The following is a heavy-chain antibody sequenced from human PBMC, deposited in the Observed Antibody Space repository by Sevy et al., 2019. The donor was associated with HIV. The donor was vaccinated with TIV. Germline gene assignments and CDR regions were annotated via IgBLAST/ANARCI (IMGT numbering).Heavy chain of an antibody. V-gene: IGHV3-73*01. D-gene: IGHD3-9*01. CDR1: GFTFSGSA. J-gene: IGHJ4*02. Sequence: GGSLRLSCAASGFTFSGSAMHWVHQASGKGLEWVGRIRSRVNSHASAYAASVKGRFTISRDDSENTAFLQMSSLKTEDTAVYYCTASMKTDVLRYFDWLEEPPFDHWGQGTLVTVSS. CDR2: IRSRVNSHAS. CDR3: TASMKTDVLRYFDWLEEPPFDH.